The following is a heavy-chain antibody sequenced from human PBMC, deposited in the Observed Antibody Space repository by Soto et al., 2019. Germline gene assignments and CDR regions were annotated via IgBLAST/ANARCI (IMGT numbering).Heavy chain of an antibody. CDR2: ISYDGSNK. CDR3: AKPYCSGGSCLDY. CDR1: GFTFSSYG. J-gene: IGHJ4*02. V-gene: IGHV3-30*18. Sequence: QVQLVESGGGVVQPGRSLRLSCAASGFTFSSYGMHWVRQAPGKGLEWVAVISYDGSNKYYADSVKGRFTISRDNSKNTLYLQMNSLRAEDTAVYYCAKPYCSGGSCLDYWGQGPLVTVSS. D-gene: IGHD2-15*01.